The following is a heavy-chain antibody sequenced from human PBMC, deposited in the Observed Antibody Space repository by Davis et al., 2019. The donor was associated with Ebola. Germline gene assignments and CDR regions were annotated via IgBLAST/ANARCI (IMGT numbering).Heavy chain of an antibody. J-gene: IGHJ4*02. CDR2: IYYSGST. D-gene: IGHD6-13*01. CDR3: VRIGPKGMAAGGDY. CDR1: GGSISSSSYY. V-gene: IGHV4-39*01. Sequence: GSLRLSCTVSGGSISSSSYYWGWIRQPPGKGLEWIGSIYYSGSTYYNPSLKSRVTISVDTSKNQFSLKLSSVTAADTAIYYCVRIGPKGMAAGGDYWGQGILVTVSS.